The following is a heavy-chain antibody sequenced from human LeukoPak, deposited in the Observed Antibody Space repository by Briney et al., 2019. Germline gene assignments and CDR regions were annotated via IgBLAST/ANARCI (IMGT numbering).Heavy chain of an antibody. J-gene: IGHJ4*02. Sequence: SETLSLTCTVSGYSISSGYYWGWIRQPPGQGLEWIGSIYHSGSTYYNPSLKSRVTISVDTSKNQFSLKLSSVTAADTAVYYCARALGDYGDYEHDDSYYFDYWGQGTLVTVSS. CDR3: ARALGDYGDYEHDDSYYFDY. V-gene: IGHV4-38-2*02. CDR1: GYSISSGYY. D-gene: IGHD4-17*01. CDR2: IYHSGST.